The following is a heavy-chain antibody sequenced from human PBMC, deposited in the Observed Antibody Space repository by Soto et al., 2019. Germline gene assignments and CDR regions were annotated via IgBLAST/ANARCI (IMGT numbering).Heavy chain of an antibody. CDR1: GFTFSDYY. Sequence: GESLKISCAASGFTFSDYYMSWIRQAPGKGLEWVSYISSSGSTIYYADSVKGRFTISRDNAKNSLYLQMNSLRAEDTAVYYCARGPYYYDSSGYGYWGQGTLVTVSS. D-gene: IGHD3-22*01. V-gene: IGHV3-11*01. J-gene: IGHJ4*02. CDR3: ARGPYYYDSSGYGY. CDR2: ISSSGSTI.